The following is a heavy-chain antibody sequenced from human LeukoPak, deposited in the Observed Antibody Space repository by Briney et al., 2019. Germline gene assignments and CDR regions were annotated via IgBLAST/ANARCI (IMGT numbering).Heavy chain of an antibody. CDR3: ARSQGGTMSLRHFDL. CDR1: GFTLSSNY. D-gene: IGHD3-22*01. CDR2: INGGGTA. V-gene: IGHV3-53*01. J-gene: IGHJ2*01. Sequence: GGSLRLSCAASGFTLSSNYMNWVLQAPAQGLGGGSVINGGGTAYSADTVKGRFTISRDNSKNMLYLQMNSLRAEDTAVYYCARSQGGTMSLRHFDLWGRGTLVTVSS.